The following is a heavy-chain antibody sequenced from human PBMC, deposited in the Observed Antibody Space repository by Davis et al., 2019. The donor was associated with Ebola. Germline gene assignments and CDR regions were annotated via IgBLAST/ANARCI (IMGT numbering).Heavy chain of an antibody. Sequence: GGSLRLSCAASGFTFSSYGMHWVRQAPGKGLEWVAVISYDGSNKYYADSVKGRFTISRDNSKNTLYLQMNSLRAEDTAVYYCAKDNPPYYDFWSGYYGYWGQGTLVTVSS. CDR3: AKDNPPYYDFWSGYYGY. CDR1: GFTFSSYG. D-gene: IGHD3-3*01. CDR2: ISYDGSNK. V-gene: IGHV3-30*18. J-gene: IGHJ4*02.